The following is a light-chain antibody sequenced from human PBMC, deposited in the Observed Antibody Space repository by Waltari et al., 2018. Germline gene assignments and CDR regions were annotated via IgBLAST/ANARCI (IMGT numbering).Light chain of an antibody. CDR2: DTT. CDR1: PGAVTGGHY. Sequence: QAVVTQEPSLTVSPGGTVTLTCGSSPGAVTGGHYPYWFQQKPGQAPRTLIFDTTNKTSWTPARFSGSLLGGKAALTLSGAQPEDEAEYYCLLSYSGPRVFGGGTKLTVL. V-gene: IGLV7-46*01. J-gene: IGLJ3*02. CDR3: LLSYSGPRV.